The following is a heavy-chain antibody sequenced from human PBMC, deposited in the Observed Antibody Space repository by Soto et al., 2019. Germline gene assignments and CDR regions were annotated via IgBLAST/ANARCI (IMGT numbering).Heavy chain of an antibody. V-gene: IGHV3-7*05. CDR2: IKQDGSAR. D-gene: IGHD2-2*01. J-gene: IGHJ3*01. CDR3: ARDSGYCRSPDCKGHAFDF. CDR1: GFTFSNYW. Sequence: EVQLVESGGGLVQPGGSLRLSCAGSGFTFSNYWMSWVRQTPGKGLEWVANIKQDGSARYHVDSVKGRFTISRDNDKNSLYMQMNSLIAEDTAVYFCARDSGYCRSPDCKGHAFDFWGQGTMVTVSS.